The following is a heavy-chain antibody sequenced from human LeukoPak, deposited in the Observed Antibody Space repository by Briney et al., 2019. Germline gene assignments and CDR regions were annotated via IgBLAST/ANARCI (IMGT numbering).Heavy chain of an antibody. D-gene: IGHD6-13*01. CDR1: GYTFTTFG. Sequence: GASVKVSCKASGYTFTTFGISWVRQAPGQGLECMGWISTYNGNANYAQKFQGRVTMTADTSTSTAYMELRSLTSDDTAVYYCARTRGSSSRNLYYFDSWGQGTLVTVSS. CDR2: ISTYNGNA. V-gene: IGHV1-18*01. J-gene: IGHJ4*02. CDR3: ARTRGSSSRNLYYFDS.